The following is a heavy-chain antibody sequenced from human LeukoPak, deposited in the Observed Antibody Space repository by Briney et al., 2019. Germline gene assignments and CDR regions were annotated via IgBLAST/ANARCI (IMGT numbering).Heavy chain of an antibody. Sequence: GGSLRLSCAASGFTFSSYWMSWVRQAPGKGLEWVANIKQDGSEKYYVDSVKGRFTISRDNAKNSLYLQMNSLRAEDTAVYYCARGRDYYGSGRKYYMDVWGKGTTVTVSS. D-gene: IGHD3-10*01. V-gene: IGHV3-7*01. CDR2: IKQDGSEK. CDR1: GFTFSSYW. CDR3: ARGRDYYGSGRKYYMDV. J-gene: IGHJ6*03.